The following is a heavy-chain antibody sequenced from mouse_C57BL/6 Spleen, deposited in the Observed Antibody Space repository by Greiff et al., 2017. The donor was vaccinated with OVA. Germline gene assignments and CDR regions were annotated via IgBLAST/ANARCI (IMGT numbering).Heavy chain of an antibody. J-gene: IGHJ2*01. CDR2: INPSTGGT. CDR1: GYSFTGYY. D-gene: IGHD4-1*01. V-gene: IGHV1-42*01. Sequence: VQLQQSGPELVKPGASVKISCKASGYSFTGYYMNWVKQSPEKSLEWIGEINPSTGGTTYNQKFKAKATLTVDKSSSTAYMQLKSLTSEDSAVYYYARGGNWGLDYWGQGTPLTVSS. CDR3: ARGGNWGLDY.